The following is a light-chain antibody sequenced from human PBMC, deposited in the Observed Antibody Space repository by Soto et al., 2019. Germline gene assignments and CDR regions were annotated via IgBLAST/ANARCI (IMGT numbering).Light chain of an antibody. CDR1: SSDVGSYNL. V-gene: IGLV2-23*02. J-gene: IGLJ2*01. Sequence: QSALTQPASVSGSPGQSITISCTGTSSDVGSYNLVSWYQQHLGKAPKLMIYEVSKRPSGVSNRFSGSKSGNTASLTISGLQAEDEADYYCCSYAGSGVVFGGGTKLTVL. CDR3: CSYAGSGVV. CDR2: EVS.